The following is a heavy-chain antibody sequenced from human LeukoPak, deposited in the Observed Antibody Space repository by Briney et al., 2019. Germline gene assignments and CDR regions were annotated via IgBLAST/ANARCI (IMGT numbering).Heavy chain of an antibody. CDR3: ARDPNHYYDSSGYYGDY. CDR2: INTNTGNP. J-gene: IGHJ4*02. V-gene: IGHV7-4-1*02. Sequence: ASVKVSCKASGYTFTNYAMNWVRQAPGQGLEWMGWINTNTGNPTYAQGFTGRFVFSLDTSVSTAYLQISSLKAEDTAVYYCARDPNHYYDSSGYYGDYWGQGTLVTVSS. CDR1: GYTFTNYA. D-gene: IGHD3-22*01.